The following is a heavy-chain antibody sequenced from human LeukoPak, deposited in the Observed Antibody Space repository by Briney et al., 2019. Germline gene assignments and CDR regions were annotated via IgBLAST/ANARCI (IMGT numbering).Heavy chain of an antibody. CDR1: GYTFSSYY. D-gene: IGHD5-12*01. Sequence: ASVKVACKACGYTFSSYYMHWVRQAPGQGLEWMAIIDPSGSTKSAQKFQDRVTLTRDTSTTTVYMELSSLRSEDTAIYYCARYSAYDYFFDLWGQGTLVTVSS. J-gene: IGHJ4*02. CDR2: IDPSGST. V-gene: IGHV1-46*01. CDR3: ARYSAYDYFFDL.